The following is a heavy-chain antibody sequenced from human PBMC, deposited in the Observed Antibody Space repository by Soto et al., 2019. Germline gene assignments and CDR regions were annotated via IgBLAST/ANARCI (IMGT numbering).Heavy chain of an antibody. V-gene: IGHV4-30-2*01. CDR2: IYHSGST. D-gene: IGHD2-2*01. CDR3: AKEGHAYYFDY. J-gene: IGHJ4*02. Sequence: SETLSLTCAVSGGSISSGGYSWSWIRQPPGKGLEWIGYIYHSGSTYYNPSLKSRVTISVDRSKNQFSLKLSSVTAADTAVYYCAKEGHAYYFDYGGQGTLVTFSS. CDR1: GGSISSGGYS.